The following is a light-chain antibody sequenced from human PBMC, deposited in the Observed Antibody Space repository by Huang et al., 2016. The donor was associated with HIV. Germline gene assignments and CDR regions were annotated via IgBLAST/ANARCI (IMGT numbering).Light chain of an antibody. CDR3: MQGKQLPYT. CDR1: QGLLYREKIY. CDR2: ELS. J-gene: IGKJ2*01. V-gene: IGKV2-29*02. Sequence: DIVMTQTPLSLSVTPGQPASISCKSSQGLLYREKIYLYWYLQKPGQSPQLLIYELSNRFSGVPDRFSGSGSPTDFTLKISRVDTEDVGVYYCMQGKQLPYTFGQGTRLEIK.